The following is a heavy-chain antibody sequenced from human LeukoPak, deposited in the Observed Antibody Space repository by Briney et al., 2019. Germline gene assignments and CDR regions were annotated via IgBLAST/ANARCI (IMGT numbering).Heavy chain of an antibody. Sequence: ASVKVSCKASGYTFTSYDINWVRQATGQGLEWMGWMNPNSGNTGYAQKFQGRVTMTRNTSISTAYMELSSPRSEDTAVYYCARRYRRGWFRFDPWGQGTLVTVSS. D-gene: IGHD6-19*01. V-gene: IGHV1-8*01. CDR1: GYTFTSYD. J-gene: IGHJ5*02. CDR2: MNPNSGNT. CDR3: ARRYRRGWFRFDP.